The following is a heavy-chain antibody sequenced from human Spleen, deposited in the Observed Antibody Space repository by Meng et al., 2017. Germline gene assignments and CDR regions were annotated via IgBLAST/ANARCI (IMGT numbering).Heavy chain of an antibody. CDR3: AVKDYTFWSGYSSYY. CDR1: GGSFSGYY. V-gene: IGHV4-34*01. Sequence: HVQLQQWGAGLLKPSETLSLTCAVYGGSFSGYYWSWIRQPPGKGLEWIGDINHSGSTNYNPSLKSRVTISVGTSKNQFSLKLSSVTAADTAVYYCAVKDYTFWSGYSSYYWGQGTLVTVSS. J-gene: IGHJ4*02. CDR2: INHSGST. D-gene: IGHD3-3*01.